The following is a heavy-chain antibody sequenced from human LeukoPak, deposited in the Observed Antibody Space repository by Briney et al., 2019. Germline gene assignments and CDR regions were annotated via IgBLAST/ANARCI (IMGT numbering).Heavy chain of an antibody. CDR3: AKDIGYPYYYGMDV. D-gene: IGHD5-12*01. V-gene: IGHV3-43*01. CDR2: ISWDGGST. Sequence: GGSLRLSCAASGFTFDDYTMHWVRQAPGKGLEWVSLISWDGGSTCYADSVKGRFTISRDNSKNSLYLQINSLRTEGTALYYCAKDIGYPYYYGMDVWGQGTTVTVSS. CDR1: GFTFDDYT. J-gene: IGHJ6*02.